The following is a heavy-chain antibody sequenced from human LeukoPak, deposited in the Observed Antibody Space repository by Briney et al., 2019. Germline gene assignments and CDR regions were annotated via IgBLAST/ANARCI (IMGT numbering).Heavy chain of an antibody. CDR3: ARDHVEAMVRGVGVPFDP. CDR1: GYTFTGFY. D-gene: IGHD3-10*01. CDR2: INPNSGGT. V-gene: IGHV1-2*02. J-gene: IGHJ5*02. Sequence: GASVKVSCKASGYTFTGFYMHWVRQAPGQGLEWMGWINPNSGGTKYEQRFQGRVTMTRDTSISTAYMELSSLRSEDTAVYYCARDHVEAMVRGVGVPFDPWGQGTLVTVSS.